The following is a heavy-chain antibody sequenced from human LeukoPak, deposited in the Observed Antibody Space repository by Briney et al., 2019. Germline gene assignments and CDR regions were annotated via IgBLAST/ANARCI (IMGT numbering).Heavy chain of an antibody. Sequence: PGGSLRLSCAASGFTFSSYAMSWVRQAPGKGLEWVSAISGSGGSTYYADSVKGRFTIFRDNSKNTLYLQMNSLRAEDTAVYYCANLISSSWYYFDYWGQGTLVTVSS. J-gene: IGHJ4*02. D-gene: IGHD6-13*01. V-gene: IGHV3-23*01. CDR2: ISGSGGST. CDR1: GFTFSSYA. CDR3: ANLISSSWYYFDY.